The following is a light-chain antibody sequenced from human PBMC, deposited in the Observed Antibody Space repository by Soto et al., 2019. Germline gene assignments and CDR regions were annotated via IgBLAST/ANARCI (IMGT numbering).Light chain of an antibody. CDR1: SSDVGGYNY. Sequence: QSALTQPASVSGSPGQSITISCTGTSSDVGGYNYVSWYQQHPGKAPKLMIYDVSNRPSGVSNRFSGSKSGNTAYLTISGLQAEDEADYYRSSYTSSSTLVFGTGTKLTVL. V-gene: IGLV2-14*01. J-gene: IGLJ1*01. CDR3: SSYTSSSTLV. CDR2: DVS.